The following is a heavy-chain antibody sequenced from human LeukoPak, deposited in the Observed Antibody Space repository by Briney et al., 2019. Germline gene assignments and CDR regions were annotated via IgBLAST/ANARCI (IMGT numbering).Heavy chain of an antibody. J-gene: IGHJ4*02. V-gene: IGHV3-21*01. CDR2: ISSSSSYI. D-gene: IGHD3-10*01. CDR3: ARSTYGSGSYYNEWDY. Sequence: GGSLRLSCEASGFIFSTYWMGWVRQVPGKGLEWVSSISSSSSYIYYADSVKGRFTISRDNAKNSLYLQMNSLRAEDTAVYYCARSTYGSGSYYNEWDYWGQGTLVTVSS. CDR1: GFIFSTYW.